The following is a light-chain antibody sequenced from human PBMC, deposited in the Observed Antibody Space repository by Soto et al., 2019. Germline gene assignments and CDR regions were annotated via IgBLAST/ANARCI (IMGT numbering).Light chain of an antibody. CDR2: GAS. J-gene: IGKJ1*01. Sequence: EIVMTQSPGTLSVSPGEGATLSCRASQSVSTNLAWYQQKPDQAPRLLIYGASTMATGMPARFSGSGSGTEFTLTIRSLQSEDFAIYHCQQYYTWPRTFGQGTRVEIK. V-gene: IGKV3-15*01. CDR1: QSVSTN. CDR3: QQYYTWPRT.